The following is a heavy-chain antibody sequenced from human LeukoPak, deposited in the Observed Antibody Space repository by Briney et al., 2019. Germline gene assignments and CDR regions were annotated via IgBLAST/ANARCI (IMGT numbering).Heavy chain of an antibody. V-gene: IGHV4-39*01. D-gene: IGHD6-13*01. Sequence: SETLSLTCTVSGCTISSNSYYWVWMRQPPGQELEWFGSIYYSGSTYYNPSLNSRTTISVDTTNKQFFLKLSLITAADTADYYWASCPRYSSSWGEATFDYWGQGTLVTVSS. CDR1: GCTISSNSYY. J-gene: IGHJ4*02. CDR2: IYYSGST. CDR3: ASCPRYSSSWGEATFDY.